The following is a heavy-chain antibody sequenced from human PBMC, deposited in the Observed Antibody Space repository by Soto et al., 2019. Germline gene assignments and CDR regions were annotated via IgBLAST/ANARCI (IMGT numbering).Heavy chain of an antibody. Sequence: QITLKESGPSLVKPTQTLTLTCTFSGFSLTNTGVTVGWIRQPPGKALEWLALVYWHDDKRYNPSLRNRLTIATDTSKNRVVLTLANVGPVDTATYHCAHSNFELLTGPVDSWVLGTLVTVSS. CDR3: AHSNFELLTGPVDS. J-gene: IGHJ5*01. D-gene: IGHD3-9*01. CDR2: VYWHDDK. V-gene: IGHV2-5*01. CDR1: GFSLTNTGVT.